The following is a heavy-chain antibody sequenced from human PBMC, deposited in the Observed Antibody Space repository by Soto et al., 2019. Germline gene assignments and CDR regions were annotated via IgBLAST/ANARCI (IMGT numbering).Heavy chain of an antibody. D-gene: IGHD1-1*01. CDR1: GFIFSNYA. V-gene: IGHV3-23*01. J-gene: IGHJ4*02. CDR3: TKGGIPRRYNIPKVDFDY. Sequence: GGSLRLSCAASGFIFSNYAMIWVRQAPGRGLEWVSAISGSGATTYYPDSVKGRFTISRDNSKNTLYLQMNNLRADDTAVYYCTKGGIPRRYNIPKVDFDYWGQGSLVTVSS. CDR2: ISGSGATT.